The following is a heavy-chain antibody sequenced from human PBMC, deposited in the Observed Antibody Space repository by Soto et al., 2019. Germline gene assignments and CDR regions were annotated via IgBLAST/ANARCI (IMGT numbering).Heavy chain of an antibody. V-gene: IGHV4-39*02. CDR2: IYYSGST. J-gene: IGHJ4*02. Sequence: SETLSLTCTVSGGSIISSSYFWGWIRQPPGKVLEWIGSIYYSGSTYYNPSLESRVTVSVDTSKNQFSLKLSSVTAADTAVYYCARDPQGDGRLDFDYWGQGTLVTVS. CDR3: ARDPQGDGRLDFDY. D-gene: IGHD1-26*01. CDR1: GGSIISSSYF.